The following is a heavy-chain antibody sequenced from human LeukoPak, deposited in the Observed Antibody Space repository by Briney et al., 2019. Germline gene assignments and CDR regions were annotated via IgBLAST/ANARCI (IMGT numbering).Heavy chain of an antibody. D-gene: IGHD5-18*01. J-gene: IGHJ4*02. CDR3: ARSGYSYVAYLDY. CDR1: GFTFSSYS. V-gene: IGHV3-21*01. CDR2: ISSSSYI. Sequence: GGSLRLSCAASGFTFSSYSMNWVRQAPGKGLEWVSSISSSSYIYYADSVKGRFTISRDNAKNSLYLQMNSLRAEDTAVYYCARSGYSYVAYLDYWGQGTLVTVSS.